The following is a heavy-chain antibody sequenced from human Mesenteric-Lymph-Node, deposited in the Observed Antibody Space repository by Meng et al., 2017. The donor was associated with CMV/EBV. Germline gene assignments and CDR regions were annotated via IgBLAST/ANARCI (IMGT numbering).Heavy chain of an antibody. Sequence: SMKGERKAKGKGKERDKKKSRRRDKKKKEDKEKGRFTKYRDNAKNSLYLQMNSLRAEDTAVYYCARASGWTQVFDYWGQGTLVTVSS. CDR3: ARASGWTQVFDY. V-gene: IGHV3-21*01. J-gene: IGHJ4*02. D-gene: IGHD6-19*01. CDR1: S. CDR2: KSRRRDKK.